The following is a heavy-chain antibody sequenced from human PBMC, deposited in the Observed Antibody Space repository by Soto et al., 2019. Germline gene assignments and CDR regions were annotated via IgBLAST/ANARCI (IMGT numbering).Heavy chain of an antibody. CDR1: GYTFTSYG. Sequence: GASVKVSCKASGYTFTSYGISWVRQAPGQGLEWMGWISAYNGNTNYAQKLQGRVTMTTDTSTSTAYMELRSLRSDDTAVYYCARGSIAAAGTSDPYYYYYYGMDVWGQGTMVTVSS. CDR2: ISAYNGNT. J-gene: IGHJ6*02. CDR3: ARGSIAAAGTSDPYYYYYYGMDV. D-gene: IGHD6-13*01. V-gene: IGHV1-18*01.